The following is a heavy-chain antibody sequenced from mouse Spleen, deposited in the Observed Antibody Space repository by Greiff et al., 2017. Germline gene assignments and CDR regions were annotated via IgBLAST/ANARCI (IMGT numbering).Heavy chain of an antibody. V-gene: IGHV1-54*01. J-gene: IGHJ3*01. CDR3: ATIAAY. Sequence: QVQLQQSGAELVRPGTSVKVSCKASGYAFTNYLIEWVKQRPGQGLEWIGVINPGSGGTNYNEKFKGKATLTADKSSSTAYMQLSSLTSDDSAVYFCATIAAYWGQGTLVTVSA. CDR1: GYAFTNYL. CDR2: INPGSGGT.